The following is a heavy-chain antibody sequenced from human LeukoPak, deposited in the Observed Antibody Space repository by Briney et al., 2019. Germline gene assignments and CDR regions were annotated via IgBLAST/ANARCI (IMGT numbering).Heavy chain of an antibody. CDR2: IYYSGST. D-gene: IGHD6-19*01. Sequence: PSETLSLTCIVPGDSVSSGSYYWGWIRQPPGKGLEWIAYIYYSGSTNYNPSLKSRVTISVDTSKNQFSLKLSSVTAADTAVYYCARVLSGITVAWGQGTLVTVSS. CDR3: ARVLSGITVA. J-gene: IGHJ4*02. CDR1: GDSVSSGSYY. V-gene: IGHV4-61*01.